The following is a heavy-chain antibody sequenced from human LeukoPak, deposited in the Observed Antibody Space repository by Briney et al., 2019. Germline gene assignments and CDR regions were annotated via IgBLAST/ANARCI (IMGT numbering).Heavy chain of an antibody. CDR2: IYYSGYT. CDR1: GGSIGSNNYY. V-gene: IGHV4-39*07. CDR3: ARADSSGYFSR. J-gene: IGHJ4*02. Sequence: SETLSLTCTVSGGSIGSNNYYWGWIRQPPGKGLEWIGSIYYSGYTYYNPSLKSRVTISVDTSKNQFSLKLSSVTAADTAVYYCARADSSGYFSRWGQGTLVTVSS. D-gene: IGHD3-22*01.